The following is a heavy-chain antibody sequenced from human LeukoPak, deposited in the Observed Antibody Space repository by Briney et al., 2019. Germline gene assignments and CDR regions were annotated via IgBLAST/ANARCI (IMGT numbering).Heavy chain of an antibody. V-gene: IGHV5-51*01. CDR1: GYSFSSYW. CDR2: LYPGDSDT. J-gene: IGHJ4*02. CDR3: ARWVHFGGNSGYYFDY. D-gene: IGHD4-23*01. Sequence: GESLKISCKGSGYSFSSYWIAWVRQMPGKGLEWMGILYPGDSDTRYSPPFQGQVTISVDTSISTAYLQWSSLKASDTAMYFCARWVHFGGNSGYYFDYWGQGTLVTVSS.